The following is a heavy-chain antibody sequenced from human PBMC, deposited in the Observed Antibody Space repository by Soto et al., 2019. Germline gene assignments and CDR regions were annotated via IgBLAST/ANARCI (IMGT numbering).Heavy chain of an antibody. Sequence: GASVKVSCKASGYTFTSYDINWVRQATGQGLEWMGWMNPNSGNTGYAQKFQGRVAMTRSTSISTAYMELSSLRSEDTAVYYCARGYSGHDYHGYYYYGMDVWGQGTTVTVSS. V-gene: IGHV1-8*01. CDR2: MNPNSGNT. J-gene: IGHJ6*02. D-gene: IGHD5-12*01. CDR3: ARGYSGHDYHGYYYYGMDV. CDR1: GYTFTSYD.